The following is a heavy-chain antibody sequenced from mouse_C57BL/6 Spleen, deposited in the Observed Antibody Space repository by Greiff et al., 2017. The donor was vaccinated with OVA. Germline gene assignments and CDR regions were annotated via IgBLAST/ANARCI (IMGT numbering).Heavy chain of an antibody. V-gene: IGHV1-69*01. J-gene: IGHJ2*01. CDR3: ARDDGYYGRYYFDY. CDR1: GYTFTSYW. Sequence: QVQLQQPGAELVMPGASVKLSCKASGYTFTSYWMHWVKQRPGQGLEWIGEIDPSDSYTNYNQKFKGKSTLTVDKSSSTAYMQLSSLTSEDSAVYYCARDDGYYGRYYFDYWGQGTTLTVSS. CDR2: IDPSDSYT. D-gene: IGHD2-3*01.